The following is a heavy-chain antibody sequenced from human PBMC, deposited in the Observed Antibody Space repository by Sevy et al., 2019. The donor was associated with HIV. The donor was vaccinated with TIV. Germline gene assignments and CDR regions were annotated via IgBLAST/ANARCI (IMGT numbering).Heavy chain of an antibody. D-gene: IGHD3-16*01. J-gene: IGHJ3*02. CDR1: GFTFSSHW. Sequence: GGYLRLSCAASGFTFSSHWMQWVRQAPGKGLVWVSRLNYDGSYTNYADSVKGRFTISRDNAKSTLYLQMNSLRAEDTALYYCARSKVGVGDAFDIWGQGTMVTVSS. CDR2: LNYDGSYT. V-gene: IGHV3-74*01. CDR3: ARSKVGVGDAFDI.